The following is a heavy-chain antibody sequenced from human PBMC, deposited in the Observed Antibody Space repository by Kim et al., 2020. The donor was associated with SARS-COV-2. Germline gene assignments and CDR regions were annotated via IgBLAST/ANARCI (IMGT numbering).Heavy chain of an antibody. V-gene: IGHV5-51*01. CDR2: VYPDDSDT. Sequence: GESLKISCQGFGYNFARYWIAWVRQMPGKGLEWVAIVYPDDSDTRRSPSFQGQVTFSVDKSISTAYLEWSSLKASDTAMYYCARVGDSYSSGYFPYYDWGQGTLVTVSS. CDR1: GYNFARYW. CDR3: ARVGDSYSSGYFPYYD. D-gene: IGHD3-22*01. J-gene: IGHJ4*02.